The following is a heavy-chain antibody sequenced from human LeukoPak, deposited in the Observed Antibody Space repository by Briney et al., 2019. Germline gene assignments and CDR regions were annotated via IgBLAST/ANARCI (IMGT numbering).Heavy chain of an antibody. CDR1: GGSISSYY. CDR3: ARETVTTGYGMDV. D-gene: IGHD4-17*01. CDR2: IYYSGGT. J-gene: IGHJ6*02. V-gene: IGHV4-59*01. Sequence: SETLSLTCTVSGGSISSYYWSWIRQPPGKGLEWIGYIYYSGGTNYNPSLKSRVTISVDTSKNQFSLKLSSVTAADTAVYYCARETVTTGYGMDVWGQGTTVTVSS.